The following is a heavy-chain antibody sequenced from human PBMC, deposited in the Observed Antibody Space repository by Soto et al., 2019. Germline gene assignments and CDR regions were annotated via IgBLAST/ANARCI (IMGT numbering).Heavy chain of an antibody. J-gene: IGHJ4*02. CDR1: GDSISSGYY. CDR2: IYHSGTT. D-gene: IGHD1-1*01. V-gene: IGHV4-38-2*02. Sequence: PSETLSLTCAVSGDSISSGYYWSWIRQPPGKGLEWIGSIYHSGTTYYNPSLKSRVTISVDTSKNQFSLKLRSVTAADSALYYCARDTTRLEHWGQGTLVTVSS. CDR3: ARDTTRLEH.